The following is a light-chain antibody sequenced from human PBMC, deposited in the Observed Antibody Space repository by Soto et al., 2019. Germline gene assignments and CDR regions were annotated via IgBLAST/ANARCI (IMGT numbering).Light chain of an antibody. CDR1: QSISNW. CDR2: KAS. CDR3: QQYNSYPWT. J-gene: IGKJ1*01. V-gene: IGKV1-5*03. Sequence: DIQMTQSPSTLSASVGDRVTITCRASQSISNWLAWYQQNPGKAPKLLFYKASSLESGVPSRFSGSGSGTEFTLTISSLQPDDFATYYCQQYNSYPWTFGQGTKVEIK.